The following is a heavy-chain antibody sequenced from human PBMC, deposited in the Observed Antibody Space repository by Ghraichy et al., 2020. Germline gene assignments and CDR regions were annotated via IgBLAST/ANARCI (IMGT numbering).Heavy chain of an antibody. Sequence: SGPTLVKPTQTLTLTCTFSGFSLSTSQMRVSWIRQPPGKALEWLARIDWDNDKFYRTSLRTRLTISKDTSKNQVVLTMTNMDPVDTATYYCARDIPAAGNQKGGFDFWGIGTMVTVSS. CDR3: ARDIPAAGNQKGGFDF. V-gene: IGHV2-70*04. J-gene: IGHJ3*01. D-gene: IGHD6-13*01. CDR1: GFSLSTSQMR. CDR2: IDWDNDK.